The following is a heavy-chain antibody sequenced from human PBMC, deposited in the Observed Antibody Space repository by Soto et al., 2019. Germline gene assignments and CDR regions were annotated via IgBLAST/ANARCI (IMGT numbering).Heavy chain of an antibody. Sequence: SQTLSLTCAISGDSVSSNSAAWNWIRQSPSRGLEWLGRTYYRSKWYNDCAVSVKSRITINPDTSKNQFSLQLNSVTPEDTAVYYCARDRGDSSGWYYYYYYGMDVWGQGTTVTVSS. J-gene: IGHJ6*02. D-gene: IGHD6-19*01. V-gene: IGHV6-1*01. CDR3: ARDRGDSSGWYYYYYYGMDV. CDR1: GDSVSSNSAA. CDR2: TYYRSKWYN.